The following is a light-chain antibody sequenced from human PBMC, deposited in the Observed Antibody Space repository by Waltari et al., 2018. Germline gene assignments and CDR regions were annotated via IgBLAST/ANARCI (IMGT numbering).Light chain of an antibody. CDR2: TAS. Sequence: EIVLTQSPGTLSLFPGERATLSCRARQAVGKYLAWYRQKPGQAPKILIHTASTRAMGIPERFSGSGSGTEFSLTISRLEPEDSAVYYCQQYGSSPVTFGQGTKLEIK. CDR1: QAVGKY. V-gene: IGKV3-20*01. CDR3: QQYGSSPVT. J-gene: IGKJ2*01.